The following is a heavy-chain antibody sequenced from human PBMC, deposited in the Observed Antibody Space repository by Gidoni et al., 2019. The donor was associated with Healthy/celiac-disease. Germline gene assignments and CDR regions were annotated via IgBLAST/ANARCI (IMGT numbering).Heavy chain of an antibody. J-gene: IGHJ6*02. V-gene: IGHV3-21*01. CDR2: ISSSSSYI. Sequence: EVQLVESGGGLVKPGGSLRLSCAASGFTFSSYSMNWVRQAPGKGLGWVSSISSSSSYIYYADSVKGRFTISRDNAKNSLYLQMNSLRAEDTAVYYCARDHRPPDLSGYYSGGMDVWGQGTTVTVSS. D-gene: IGHD3-3*01. CDR1: GFTFSSYS. CDR3: ARDHRPPDLSGYYSGGMDV.